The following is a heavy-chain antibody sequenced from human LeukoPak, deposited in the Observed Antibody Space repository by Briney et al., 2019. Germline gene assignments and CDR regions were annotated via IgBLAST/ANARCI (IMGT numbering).Heavy chain of an antibody. D-gene: IGHD3-22*01. V-gene: IGHV1-2*04. CDR2: INPNSGGT. Sequence: APVKVSCKASGYTFTGYYMHWVRQAPGQGLEWMGWINPNSGGTNYAQKFQGWVTMTRDTSISTAYMELSRLRSDDTAVYYCARDTFSYDSSGYSSFNWFDPWGQGTLVTVSS. CDR3: ARDTFSYDSSGYSSFNWFDP. J-gene: IGHJ5*02. CDR1: GYTFTGYY.